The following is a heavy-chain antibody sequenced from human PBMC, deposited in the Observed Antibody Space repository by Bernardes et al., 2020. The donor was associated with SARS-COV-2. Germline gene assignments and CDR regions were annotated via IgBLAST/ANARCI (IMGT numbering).Heavy chain of an antibody. CDR3: AKARGSYWGGFDY. CDR1: GFTFNSSA. J-gene: IGHJ4*02. Sequence: GGSLRLSCAASGFTFNSSAMHWVRQAPGKGLAWVAVISYDGHNKYYADSVRGRFTLSRDNSKNTLYLQMNSLRAEDTAVYYCAKARGSYWGGFDYWGQGTLVTGSS. D-gene: IGHD1-26*01. V-gene: IGHV3-30-3*01. CDR2: ISYDGHNK.